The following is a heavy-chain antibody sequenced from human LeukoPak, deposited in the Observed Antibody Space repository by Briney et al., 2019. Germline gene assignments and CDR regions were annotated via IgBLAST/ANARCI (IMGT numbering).Heavy chain of an antibody. CDR1: GVSISGYY. V-gene: IGHV4-59*01. CDR2: IYYSGST. J-gene: IGHJ3*02. CDR3: AKGDILTRSAFDI. Sequence: SETLSLTCTVSGVSISGYYWSWIRQPPGKGLEWIGYIYYSGSTNYNPSLKSRVTISVDTSKNQFSLKLSSVTAAHTRVYYCAKGDILTRSAFDIWGQGTMVTVSS. D-gene: IGHD3-9*01.